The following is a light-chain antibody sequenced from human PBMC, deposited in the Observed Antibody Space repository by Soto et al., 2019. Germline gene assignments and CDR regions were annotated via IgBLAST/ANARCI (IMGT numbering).Light chain of an antibody. CDR2: GAY. CDR1: LSVSVY. Sequence: PGERATLSCRTSLSVSVYLDWYQQKPGQAPRLLIYGAYTRASGFPARFSGSGSGTDFTLVINRVGPEDSAVYYCQQYGNSPRTFGQGTKVDIK. J-gene: IGKJ1*01. CDR3: QQYGNSPRT. V-gene: IGKV3-20*01.